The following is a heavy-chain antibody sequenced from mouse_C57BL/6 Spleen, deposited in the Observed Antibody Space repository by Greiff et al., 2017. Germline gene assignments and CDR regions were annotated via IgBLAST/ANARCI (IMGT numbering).Heavy chain of an antibody. D-gene: IGHD1-1*01. CDR1: GYTFTSYW. J-gene: IGHJ1*03. CDR3: ARRLYYGSNWYFDV. Sequence: VQLQQPGAELVRPGTSVKLSCKASGYTFTSYWMHWVKQRPGQGLEWIGVIDPSDSYTNYNQKFKGKATLTVDTSSSTAYMQLSSLTSEDSAVYYCARRLYYGSNWYFDVWGTGTTVTVSS. V-gene: IGHV1-59*01. CDR2: IDPSDSYT.